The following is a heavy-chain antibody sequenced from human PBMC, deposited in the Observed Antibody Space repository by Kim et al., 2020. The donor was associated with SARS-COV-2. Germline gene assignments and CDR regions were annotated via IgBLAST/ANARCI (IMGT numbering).Heavy chain of an antibody. J-gene: IGHJ4*02. D-gene: IGHD3-10*01. CDR3: ARDLGRRSGSYLYY. V-gene: IGHV3-30*04. CDR2: ISYDGSNK. Sequence: GWSLRLSCAASGFTFSSYAMHWVRQAPGKGLEWVAVISYDGSNKYYADSVKGRFTISRDNSKNTLYLQMNSLRAEDTAVYYCARDLGRRSGSYLYYWAQG. CDR1: GFTFSSYA.